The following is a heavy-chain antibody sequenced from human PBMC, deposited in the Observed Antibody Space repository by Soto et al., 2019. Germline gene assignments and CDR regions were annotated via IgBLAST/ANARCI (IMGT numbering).Heavy chain of an antibody. V-gene: IGHV3-66*01. CDR1: GFTVSSKY. D-gene: IGHD2-15*01. CDR3: SRDDVLCDGGRCYGVPLDV. CDR2: IQSGGPT. J-gene: IGHJ6*04. Sequence: EVQLVESGGGLVQPGGSLRLSCAASGFTVSSKYMSWVRQAPGKGLEWVSLIQSGGPTYYADSVKGRFTISRDTSENTVHLQMNSLMAEDTAVYYCSRDDVLCDGGRCYGVPLDVCGKWTTVSVAS.